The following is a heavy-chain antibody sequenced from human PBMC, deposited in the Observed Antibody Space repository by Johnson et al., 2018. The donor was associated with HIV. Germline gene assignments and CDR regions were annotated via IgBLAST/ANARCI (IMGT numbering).Heavy chain of an antibody. J-gene: IGHJ3*02. Sequence: VQLVESGGGVVQPGRSLRLSCAASGFTFSSYAMHWVRQAPGKGLEWVAVISYDGSNKYYADSVKGRFTISRDNSKNTLYLQMNSLRAEDTAVYYCARGIAVSNWVDIWGQGTMVTVS. D-gene: IGHD6-19*01. CDR3: ARGIAVSNWVDI. V-gene: IGHV3-30*04. CDR2: ISYDGSNK. CDR1: GFTFSSYA.